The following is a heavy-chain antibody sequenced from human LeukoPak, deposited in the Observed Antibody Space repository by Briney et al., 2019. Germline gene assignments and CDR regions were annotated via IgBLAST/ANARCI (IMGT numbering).Heavy chain of an antibody. CDR3: AREGGTMFRGGYRGFDY. V-gene: IGHV1-2*02. CDR2: ISPSNGDT. CDR1: GYTFTGSY. D-gene: IGHD3-10*01. J-gene: IGHJ4*02. Sequence: ASVKVSCKASGYTFTGSYFHWVRQAPGQGLEWMGWISPSNGDTNSAQKFQGRVTMTRDTSITTAYMELRRLRSDDTAVCYCAREGGTMFRGGYRGFDYWGEGTMVTVST.